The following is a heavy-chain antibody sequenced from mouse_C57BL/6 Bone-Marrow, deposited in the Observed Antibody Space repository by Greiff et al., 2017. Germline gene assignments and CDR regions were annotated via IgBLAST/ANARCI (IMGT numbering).Heavy chain of an antibody. V-gene: IGHV1-7*01. CDR1: GYTFTSYW. Sequence: VQLQQSGAELAKPGASVKLSCKASGYTFTSYWMHWVKQRPGQGLEWIGYINPSSGYTKYNQKFKDKAPLTADKSSSTAYMQLSRLTYEDSAVYYCARHSCSGGYSAFAYWGQGTLVTVSA. J-gene: IGHJ3*01. CDR3: ARHSCSGGYSAFAY. CDR2: INPSSGYT. D-gene: IGHD2-3*01.